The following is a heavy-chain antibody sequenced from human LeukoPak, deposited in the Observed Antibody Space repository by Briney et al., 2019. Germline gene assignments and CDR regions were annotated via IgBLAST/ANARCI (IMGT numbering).Heavy chain of an antibody. Sequence: GGSLRLSXVASGLTSSDYYMGWIRQAPGRGLEWLSYISGSGSDINYAESVRGRFAISRDNAKNSLYLQLNSLRPEDTAVYYCATGPQIREPAYWGQGTLVTVSS. CDR3: ATGPQIREPAY. J-gene: IGHJ4*02. D-gene: IGHD1-26*01. CDR2: ISGSGSDI. CDR1: GLTSSDYY. V-gene: IGHV3-11*04.